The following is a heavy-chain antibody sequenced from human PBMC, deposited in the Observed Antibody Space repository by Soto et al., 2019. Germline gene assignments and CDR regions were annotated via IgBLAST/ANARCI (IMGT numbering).Heavy chain of an antibody. CDR2: ITGSGYKT. J-gene: IGHJ4*02. CDR1: GFTFDSCA. V-gene: IGHV3-23*01. CDR3: AKDRLTVFGVVITFEY. Sequence: EVRLLESGGGFAQPGGSLRLSCATSGFTFDSCAMHWVRQAPGKGLEWISTITGSGYKTYYADSVRGRFTISRDSSEKTVYLQMNSLRAEDTAVYYCAKDRLTVFGVVITFEYWGRGTLVPVSS. D-gene: IGHD3-3*01.